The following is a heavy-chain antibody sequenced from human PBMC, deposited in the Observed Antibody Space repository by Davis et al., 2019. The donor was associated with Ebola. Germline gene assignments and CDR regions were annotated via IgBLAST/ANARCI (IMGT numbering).Heavy chain of an antibody. CDR2: IYPGDSDT. CDR1: GYSFTSYW. V-gene: IGHV5-51*01. J-gene: IGHJ6*02. D-gene: IGHD4-11*01. Sequence: PGGSLRLSCKGSGYSFTSYWIGWVRQMPGKGLEWMGIIYPGDSDTRYSPSFQGQVTISADKSISTAYLQWSSLKASDTAMYYCARHPDYSNYNRVGYYGMDVWGQGTTVTVSS. CDR3: ARHPDYSNYNRVGYYGMDV.